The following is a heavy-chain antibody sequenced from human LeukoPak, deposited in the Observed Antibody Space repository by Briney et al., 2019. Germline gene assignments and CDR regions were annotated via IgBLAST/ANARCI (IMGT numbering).Heavy chain of an antibody. CDR1: GYRFISNY. CDR3: AREGSYCDGGDCYSFDF. CDR2: MHPGNGNT. D-gene: IGHD2-21*02. J-gene: IGHJ4*01. V-gene: IGHV1-2*02. Sequence: ASVKVSCKASGYRFISNYIQWVRQAPGLGPEWMGWMHPGNGNTRYAEKFQGRVTMTRDTSINTAYMDLSSLRSDDTAVYYCAREGSYCDGGDCYSFDFWGHGTLITVSS.